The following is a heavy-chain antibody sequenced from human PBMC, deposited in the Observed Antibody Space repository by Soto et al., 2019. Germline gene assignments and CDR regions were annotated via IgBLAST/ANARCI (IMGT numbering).Heavy chain of an antibody. CDR1: GGTFSSYA. Sequence: ASVKVSCKASGGTFSSYAISWVRQAPGQGLEWMGGIIPIFGTANYAQKFQGRVTITADESTSTAYMELSSLRSEDTAVYYCARPHMVRGVITLDYYYYYGMDVWGQGTTVTVSS. V-gene: IGHV1-69*13. CDR3: ARPHMVRGVITLDYYYYYGMDV. J-gene: IGHJ6*02. D-gene: IGHD3-10*01. CDR2: IIPIFGTA.